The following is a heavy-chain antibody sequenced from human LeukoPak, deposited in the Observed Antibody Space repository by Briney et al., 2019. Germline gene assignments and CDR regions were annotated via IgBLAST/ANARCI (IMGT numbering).Heavy chain of an antibody. CDR2: INPNSGGT. CDR3: AREPATMVRGVLLGRFDP. D-gene: IGHD3-10*01. V-gene: IGHV1-2*06. Sequence: ASVKVSCKASGYTFTGYYMHWVRQAPGQGLEWMGRINPNSGGTNYAQKFQGRVTMTRDTSISTAYMELSRLRTDDTAVYYCAREPATMVRGVLLGRFDPWGQGTLVTVSS. J-gene: IGHJ5*02. CDR1: GYTFTGYY.